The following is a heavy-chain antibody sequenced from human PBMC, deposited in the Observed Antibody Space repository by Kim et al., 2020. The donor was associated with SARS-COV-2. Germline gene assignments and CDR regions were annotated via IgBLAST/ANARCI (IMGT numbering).Heavy chain of an antibody. CDR2: IKSKTDGGTT. J-gene: IGHJ6*02. CDR3: TTGTEAGDYVFYYYYGMDV. D-gene: IGHD4-17*01. V-gene: IGHV3-15*01. CDR1: GFTFSNAW. Sequence: GGSLRLSCAASGFTFSNAWMSWVRQAPGKGLEWVGRIKSKTDGGTTDYAAPVKGRFTISRDDSKNTLYLQMNSLKTEDTAVYYCTTGTEAGDYVFYYYYGMDVWGQGTTVTVSS.